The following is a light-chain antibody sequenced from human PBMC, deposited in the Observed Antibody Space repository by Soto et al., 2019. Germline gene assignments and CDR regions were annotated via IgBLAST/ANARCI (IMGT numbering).Light chain of an antibody. CDR1: QSVGSN. CDR2: GAS. CDR3: QQYTNWPYT. V-gene: IGKV3-15*01. J-gene: IGKJ2*01. Sequence: EIVMTQSPATLSVSPGERASLSCRASQSVGSNLAWYQQTAGQAPRLLIYGASTRATGIPARFSGSGSGTEFTLYISSLQSEDFAFYPCQQYTNWPYTFGQGTKLEIK.